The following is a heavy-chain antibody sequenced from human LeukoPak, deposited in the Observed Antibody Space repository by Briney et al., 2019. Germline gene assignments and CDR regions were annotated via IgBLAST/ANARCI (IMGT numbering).Heavy chain of an antibody. CDR1: GFSFSSYA. CDR3: ANERGYNFGYSFDY. V-gene: IGHV3-30-3*02. CDR2: IPYDGTKT. J-gene: IGHJ4*02. D-gene: IGHD5-18*01. Sequence: GGSLRLSCAASGFSFSSYAMHWVRQAPGKGLEWVAAIPYDGTKTYYADSVKGRFTISRDNSKNTLYLQMNSLRAEDTAVYYCANERGYNFGYSFDYWGQGTLVTVSS.